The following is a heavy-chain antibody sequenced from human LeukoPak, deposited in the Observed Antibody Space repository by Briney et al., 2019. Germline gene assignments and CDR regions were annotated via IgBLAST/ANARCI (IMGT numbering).Heavy chain of an antibody. CDR3: ARDARVGGTFFWCDP. Sequence: SETLSLTCTVSGASISGYYWSWIRQPAGKGLEWIGRIQTSGSTNYRPSLKSRVIMSVDTSKNQISLKLTSVTAADTAVYYCARDARVGGTFFWCDPWGQGTLVTVSS. D-gene: IGHD1-26*01. J-gene: IGHJ5*02. CDR1: GASISGYY. V-gene: IGHV4-4*07. CDR2: IQTSGST.